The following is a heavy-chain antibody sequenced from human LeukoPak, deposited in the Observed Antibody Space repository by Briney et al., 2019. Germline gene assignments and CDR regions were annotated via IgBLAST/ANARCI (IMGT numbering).Heavy chain of an antibody. D-gene: IGHD4-17*01. CDR2: ISYDGSNK. J-gene: IGHJ6*02. CDR1: GFTFSSYA. V-gene: IGHV3-30-3*01. Sequence: GGSLRLSCAASGFTFSSYAMHWVRQAPGKGLEWVAVISYDGSNKYYADSVKGRFTISRDNSKNTLYLQMNSLRAEDTAVYYCARDQGLGDYGTLDVWGQGTTVIVSS. CDR3: ARDQGLGDYGTLDV.